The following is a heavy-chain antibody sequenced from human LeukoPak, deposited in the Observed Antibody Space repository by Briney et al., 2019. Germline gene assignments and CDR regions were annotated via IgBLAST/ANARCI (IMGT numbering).Heavy chain of an antibody. CDR3: AKKTYYDFWSGYYQDH. CDR2: IRYDGSNK. Sequence: GGSLRLSCAASGFTFSSYGMHWVRQAPGKGLEWVAFIRYDGSNKYYADSVKGRFTISRDNSKNTLYLQMNSLRAEDTAVYYCAKKTYYDFWSGYYQDHWGQGTLVTVSS. CDR1: GFTFSSYG. J-gene: IGHJ4*02. D-gene: IGHD3-3*01. V-gene: IGHV3-30*02.